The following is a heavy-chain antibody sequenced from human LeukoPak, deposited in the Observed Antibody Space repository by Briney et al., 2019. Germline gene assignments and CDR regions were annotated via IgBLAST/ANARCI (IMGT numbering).Heavy chain of an antibody. J-gene: IGHJ4*02. CDR2: ISSNGGST. CDR1: GFTFSSYA. V-gene: IGHV3-64*01. D-gene: IGHD6-13*01. CDR3: ARAGSSSWSDFDY. Sequence: GGSLRLSCAASGFTFSSYAMHWVRQAPGKGLEYVSAISSNGGSTYYANSVKGRFTISRDNSKNTLYLQMGSLRAEDMAVYCCARAGSSSWSDFDYWGQGTLVTVSS.